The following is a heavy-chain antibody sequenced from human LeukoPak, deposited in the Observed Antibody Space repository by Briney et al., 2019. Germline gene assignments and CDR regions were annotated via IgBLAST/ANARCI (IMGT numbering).Heavy chain of an antibody. V-gene: IGHV3-74*01. D-gene: IGHD1-14*01. CDR2: INGDGSST. Sequence: GGSLRLSCAASGFTFSGYWMHWVRQAPGKGRVWVSAINGDGSSTSYADSVKGRFTISRDNAKNTLYLQMNSLRADDTAVYYCARGIRSSLDYWGQGNLVTVSS. J-gene: IGHJ4*02. CDR3: ARGIRSSLDY. CDR1: GFTFSGYW.